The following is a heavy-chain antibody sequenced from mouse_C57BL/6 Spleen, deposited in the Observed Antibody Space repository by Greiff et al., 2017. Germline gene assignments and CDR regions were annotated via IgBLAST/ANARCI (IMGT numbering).Heavy chain of an antibody. CDR3: ARRGLLLRRYYFDY. V-gene: IGHV1-18*01. CDR1: GYTFTDYN. Sequence: VQLKQSGPELVKPGASVKIPCKASGYTFTDYNMDWVKQSHGKSLEWIGDINPNNGGTIYNQKFKGKATLTVDKSSSTAYMELRSLTSEDTAVYYCARRGLLLRRYYFDYWGQGTTLTVSS. CDR2: INPNNGGT. J-gene: IGHJ2*01. D-gene: IGHD1-1*01.